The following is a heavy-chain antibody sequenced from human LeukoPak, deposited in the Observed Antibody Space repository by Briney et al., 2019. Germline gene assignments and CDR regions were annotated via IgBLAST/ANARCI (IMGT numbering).Heavy chain of an antibody. Sequence: SVKVSCKASGDTFGNYGINWVRQAPGQGLEWMGRIIPVFPITNYAQKFQGRVTITADKSTSTAYLELSSLSSEDTAVYYCARDPKVQAVPDSRNDRNDPWGQGTLVTVSS. CDR3: ARDPKVQAVPDSRNDRNDP. CDR2: IIPVFPIT. V-gene: IGHV1-69*04. J-gene: IGHJ5*02. CDR1: GDTFGNYG. D-gene: IGHD1-1*01.